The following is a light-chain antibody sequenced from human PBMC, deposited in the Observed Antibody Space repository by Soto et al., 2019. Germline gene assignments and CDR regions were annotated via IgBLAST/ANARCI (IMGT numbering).Light chain of an antibody. CDR1: QSVSSD. V-gene: IGKV3-15*01. CDR2: DAS. Sequence: EIVMTQSPATLSVSSGERATLSCRASQSVSSDLAWYHQTPGQAPRLLIYDASTRATDIPARFTGSGSGTEFTLTISSLQSEDFAVYYCQQYNNWPPTWTFGQGTKVDI. CDR3: QQYNNWPPTWT. J-gene: IGKJ1*01.